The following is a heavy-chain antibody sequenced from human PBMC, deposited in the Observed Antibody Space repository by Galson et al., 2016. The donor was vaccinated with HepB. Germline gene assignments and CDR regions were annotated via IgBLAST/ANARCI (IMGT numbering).Heavy chain of an antibody. J-gene: IGHJ4*02. Sequence: SLRLSCAASGFNFSPSSMNWVRQAPGKGLEWLSYISGTTHIFVSYADSVRGRVTISRDNARNSLYLHLNSLRGEDTAVYYCARDFSWSFENWGQGTLVTVSS. CDR1: GFNFSPSS. CDR3: ARDFSWSFEN. CDR2: ISGTTHIF. D-gene: IGHD3-3*01. V-gene: IGHV3-21*05.